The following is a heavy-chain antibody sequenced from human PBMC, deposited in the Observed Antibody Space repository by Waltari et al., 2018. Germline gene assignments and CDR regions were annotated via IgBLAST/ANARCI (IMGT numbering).Heavy chain of an antibody. Sequence: QVQLVQSGAELKKPGASVKVPCKVSGYALTQLSMHWVRQAPGKGLEWIGGFDPEDGKTVYSQMFQGRVTLTEDTFTDTAYMQLSGLTSADTAVYYCATSHPPNWGQGTLVSVSS. J-gene: IGHJ4*02. CDR3: ATSHPPN. CDR2: FDPEDGKT. V-gene: IGHV1-24*01. CDR1: GYALTQLS.